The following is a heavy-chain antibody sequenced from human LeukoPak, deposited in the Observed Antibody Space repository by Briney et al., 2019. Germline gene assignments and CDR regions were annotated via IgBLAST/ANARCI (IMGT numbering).Heavy chain of an antibody. CDR3: ARADSSGWSRPFDY. CDR1: GFAFNSYT. J-gene: IGHJ4*02. D-gene: IGHD6-19*01. V-gene: IGHV3-30-3*01. Sequence: GGSLRLPCAASGFAFNSYTMHWVRQAPGKGLEWVAVMSYDGNNKYYADSVKGRFTISRDNSKNTLFLQMNSLRGEDTAVYHCARADSSGWSRPFDYWGQGTLVTVSS. CDR2: MSYDGNNK.